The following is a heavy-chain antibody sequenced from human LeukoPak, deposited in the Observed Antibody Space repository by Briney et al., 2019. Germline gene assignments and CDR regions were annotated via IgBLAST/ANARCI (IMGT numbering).Heavy chain of an antibody. CDR2: IRYDGSNK. D-gene: IGHD6-13*01. CDR1: GFTFSSYG. V-gene: IGHV3-30*02. CDR3: AKDMSSGIVAADMDY. J-gene: IGHJ4*02. Sequence: SGGSLRLSCAASGFTFSSYGMHWVRQAPGKGLEWVAFIRYDGSNKYYADSVKGRFTISRDNAKNSLYLQMSSLRTEDTALYYCAKDMSSGIVAADMDYWGQGTLVTVSS.